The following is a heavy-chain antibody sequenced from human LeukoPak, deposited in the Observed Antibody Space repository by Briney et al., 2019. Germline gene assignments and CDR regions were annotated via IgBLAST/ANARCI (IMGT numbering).Heavy chain of an antibody. CDR3: ARDSFGGWELRLGWFDP. Sequence: GASVKVSCKASGYTFTGYYMHWVRQAPGQGLEWMGWINPNSGGTNYAQKFQGWVTMTRDTSISTAYMELSRLRSDDTAVYYCARDSFGGWELRLGWFDPWGQGTLVTVSS. V-gene: IGHV1-2*04. J-gene: IGHJ5*02. CDR1: GYTFTGYY. D-gene: IGHD1-26*01. CDR2: INPNSGGT.